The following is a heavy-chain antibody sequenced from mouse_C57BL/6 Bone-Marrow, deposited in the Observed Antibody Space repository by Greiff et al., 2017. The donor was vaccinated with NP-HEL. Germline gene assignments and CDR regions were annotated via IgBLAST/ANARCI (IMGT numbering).Heavy chain of an antibody. CDR2: IWGVGST. CDR1: GFSLTSYG. V-gene: IGHV2-6*01. D-gene: IGHD1-1*01. CDR3: AILYYGSPYAMDY. Sequence: QVQLKESGPGLVAPSQSLSITCTVSGFSLTSYGVDWVRQSPGKGLAWLGVIWGVGSTNYNSALKSRLSISKDNSKSQVFLKMNSLQTDDTAMYYCAILYYGSPYAMDYWGQGTSVTVSS. J-gene: IGHJ4*01.